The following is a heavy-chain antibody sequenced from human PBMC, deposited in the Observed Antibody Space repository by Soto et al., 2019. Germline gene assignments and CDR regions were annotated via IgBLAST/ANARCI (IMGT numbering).Heavy chain of an antibody. Sequence: SVKVSCKASGCTFSSYAISWVRQAPGQGLEWMGGIIPIFGTANYAQKFQGRVTITADESTSTAYMELSSLRSEDTAVYYCARGRSGSYYEFGMYYDYGMDVWGQGTTVAVSS. J-gene: IGHJ6*02. V-gene: IGHV1-69*13. CDR2: IIPIFGTA. D-gene: IGHD1-26*01. CDR3: ARGRSGSYYEFGMYYDYGMDV. CDR1: GCTFSSYA.